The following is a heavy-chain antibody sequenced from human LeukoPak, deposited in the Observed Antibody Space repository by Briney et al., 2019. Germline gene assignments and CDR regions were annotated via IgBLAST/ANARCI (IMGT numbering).Heavy chain of an antibody. V-gene: IGHV3-23*01. CDR2: ISGSGGSA. CDR3: EKDKVMNYYDSSGYYSIRFFDY. D-gene: IGHD3-22*01. J-gene: IGHJ4*02. CDR1: GFTFSSYA. Sequence: GGSLRLSCAASGFTFSSYAMSWVRQAPGKGLEWDSAISGSGGSAYYADSVKGRFTISRDNSKNTLYLQMNSLRAEDAAVYYCEKDKVMNYYDSSGYYSIRFFDYWGQGTLVTVSS.